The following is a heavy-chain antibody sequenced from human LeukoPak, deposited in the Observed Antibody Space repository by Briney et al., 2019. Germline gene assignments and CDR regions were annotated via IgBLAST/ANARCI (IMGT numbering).Heavy chain of an antibody. V-gene: IGHV4-59*12. CDR3: ARAGCSSTSCSQGAFDI. CDR2: IYYSGST. J-gene: IGHJ3*02. Sequence: SETLSLICTVSGGSISNYYWNWIRQPPGKGLEWIGYIYYSGSTNYNPSLKSRVTISVDTSKNQFSLELSSVTAADTAVYYCARAGCSSTSCSQGAFDIWGQGTMVTVSS. CDR1: GGSISNYY. D-gene: IGHD2-2*01.